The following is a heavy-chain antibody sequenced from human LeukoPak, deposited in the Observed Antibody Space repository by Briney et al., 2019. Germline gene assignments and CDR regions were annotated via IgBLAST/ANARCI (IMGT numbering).Heavy chain of an antibody. V-gene: IGHV3-7*01. Sequence: GESLILSCAASGFTFSSYWMSWVRQAPGKGLEWVANIKQDGSEKYYVDSVKGRFTISRDNAKNSLYLQMNSLRAEDTAVYYCARDQGYYYYMDVWGKGTTVTVSS. CDR1: GFTFSSYW. CDR3: ARDQGYYYYMDV. J-gene: IGHJ6*03. CDR2: IKQDGSEK.